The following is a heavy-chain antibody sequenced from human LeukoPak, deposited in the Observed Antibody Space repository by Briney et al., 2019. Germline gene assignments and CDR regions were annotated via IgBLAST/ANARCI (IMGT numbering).Heavy chain of an antibody. J-gene: IGHJ4*02. Sequence: GGSLRLSCAASGFTFSNAWMSWVRQAPGKGLEWVGRIKSKTDGGTTDYAAPVKGRFTISRDDSKNTLYLQMNSLKTEDTAVYYCTTDLGYCSSTSCYCDFDYWGQGTLVTVSS. CDR3: TTDLGYCSSTSCYCDFDY. V-gene: IGHV3-15*01. D-gene: IGHD2-2*01. CDR1: GFTFSNAW. CDR2: IKSKTDGGTT.